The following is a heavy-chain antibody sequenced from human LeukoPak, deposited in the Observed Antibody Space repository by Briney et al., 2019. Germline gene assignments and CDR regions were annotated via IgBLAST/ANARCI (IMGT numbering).Heavy chain of an antibody. CDR2: INTDGSTT. CDR3: ASGGDAFDM. V-gene: IGHV3-74*01. CDR1: GFSFSTYW. Sequence: GGSLRLSCAASGFSFSTYWMHWVRQAPGKGLVWVSRINTDGSTTTNADSVKGRFTISRDNAKHTLYLQMNSLRAKDTAVYYCASGGDAFDMWGRGTMVTVSS. J-gene: IGHJ3*02.